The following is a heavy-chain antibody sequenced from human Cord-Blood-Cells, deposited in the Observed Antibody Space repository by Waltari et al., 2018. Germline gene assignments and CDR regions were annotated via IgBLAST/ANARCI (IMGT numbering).Heavy chain of an antibody. CDR3: ARGYCSSTSCYFDY. Sequence: GFTFSSYSMNWVRQAPGKGLEWVSSISSSSSYIYYADSVKGRFTISRDNAKNSLYLQMNSLRAEDTAVYYGARGYCSSTSCYFDYWGQGTLVTVSA. D-gene: IGHD2-2*01. CDR2: ISSSSSYI. V-gene: IGHV3-21*01. CDR1: GFTFSSYS. J-gene: IGHJ4*02.